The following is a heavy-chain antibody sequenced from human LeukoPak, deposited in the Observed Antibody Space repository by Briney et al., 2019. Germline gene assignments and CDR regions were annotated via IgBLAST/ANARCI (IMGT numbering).Heavy chain of an antibody. CDR1: GYTFSGYY. V-gene: IGHV1-2*02. CDR3: ARGQSLNDY. CDR2: INPNSGGA. J-gene: IGHJ4*02. Sequence: VKVSCKASGYTFSGYYMHWVRQAPGQGLEWMGWINPNSGGANYAEKFQGRVTMTRDTSISTAYMELSRLRYDDTALYYCARGQSLNDYWGQGTLVTVSS.